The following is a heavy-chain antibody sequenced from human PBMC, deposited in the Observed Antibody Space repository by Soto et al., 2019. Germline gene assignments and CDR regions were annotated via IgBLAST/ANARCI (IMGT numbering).Heavy chain of an antibody. V-gene: IGHV5-51*01. D-gene: IGHD6-13*01. CDR2: IYPGDSDT. CDR1: GYSFTTYW. Sequence: TGESLKISCKGSGYSFTTYWIGWVRQMPGKGLEWMGIIYPGDSDTRYSPSFQGQFTISADKSISTAYLQWSSLKASDTAMYYCARRIAARRNYDAFDIWDQGTMLTVSS. CDR3: ARRIAARRNYDAFDI. J-gene: IGHJ3*02.